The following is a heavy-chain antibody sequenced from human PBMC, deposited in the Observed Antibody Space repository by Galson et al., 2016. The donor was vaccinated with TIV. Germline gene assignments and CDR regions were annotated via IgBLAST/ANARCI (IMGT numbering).Heavy chain of an antibody. CDR3: AHFNSQAWESHYIDTGREDAFDI. V-gene: IGHV2-5*02. CDR1: GFSLSTSGVG. CDR2: IYWDDDK. J-gene: IGHJ3*02. D-gene: IGHD1-26*01. Sequence: PALVKPTQTLTLTCTFSGFSLSTSGVGVGWIRQPPGKALEWLALIYWDDDKRYSPSLKSRLTITKDTSKNHVVLTMTNMDPVDTATYYCAHFNSQAWESHYIDTGREDAFDIWGQGTMVTVSS.